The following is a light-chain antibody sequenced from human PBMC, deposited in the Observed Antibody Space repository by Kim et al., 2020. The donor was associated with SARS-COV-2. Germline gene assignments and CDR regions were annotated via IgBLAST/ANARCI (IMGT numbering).Light chain of an antibody. CDR1: SGHTEYA. CDR2: LGSDGRQ. J-gene: IGLJ2*01. V-gene: IGLV4-69*01. Sequence: QLVLTQSPSASASLGASVKLTCTLSSGHTEYAIAWHQQQPEKGPRYLMKLGSDGRQSRGDGIPDRFSGSSSGAERYLTISSLQSGDEADYYCQTWGTGSGVVFGGGTKLTVL. CDR3: QTWGTGSGVV.